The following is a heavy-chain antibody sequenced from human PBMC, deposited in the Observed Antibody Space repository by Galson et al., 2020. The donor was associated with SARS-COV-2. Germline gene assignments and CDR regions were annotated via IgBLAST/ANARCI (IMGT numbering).Heavy chain of an antibody. CDR1: EFTFFTYA. Sequence: AGSLRLSCAASEFTFFTYAMSWVRQAPGKGLEWVSAIGPGGGTTPYADSVKGRFTISRDNSKNTLYLQMNSLRAEDTAGYYCAKYRGYYSGMDAFDIWGQGTMVTVSS. D-gene: IGHD3-22*01. CDR3: AKYRGYYSGMDAFDI. V-gene: IGHV3-23*01. CDR2: IGPGGGTT. J-gene: IGHJ3*02.